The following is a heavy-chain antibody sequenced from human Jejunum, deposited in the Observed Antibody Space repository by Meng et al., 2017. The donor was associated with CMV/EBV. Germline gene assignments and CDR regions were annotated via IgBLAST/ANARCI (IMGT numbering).Heavy chain of an antibody. D-gene: IGHD3-3*01. CDR1: GGSIGSGDYY. CDR3: ARGSIFVSFDS. Sequence: QAQLQESGPGLGKPSQTLSLTCLVSGGSIGSGDYYWSWLRQPPGKGLELIWYIHDTGSTYYNPSLKSRVDIPLGTSRNHFSLTLSSVTAEDTAVYFCARGSIFVSFDSWGQGTLVTVSS. J-gene: IGHJ4*02. CDR2: IHDTGST. V-gene: IGHV4-30-4*08.